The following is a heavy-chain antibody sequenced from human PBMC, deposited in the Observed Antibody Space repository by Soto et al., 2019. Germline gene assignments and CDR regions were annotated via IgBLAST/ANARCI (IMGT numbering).Heavy chain of an antibody. CDR3: ARYRGADRGGYFDY. CDR1: GFTFSDYY. J-gene: IGHJ4*02. Sequence: GGSLRLSCAASGFTFSDYYMSWIRQAPGKGLEWVSYISSTSSYTNYADSVKGRFTISRDNAKISLYLQMNSLRAEDTAIYYCARYRGADRGGYFDYWGQGTPVTVSS. CDR2: ISSTSSYT. D-gene: IGHD3-10*01. V-gene: IGHV3-11*06.